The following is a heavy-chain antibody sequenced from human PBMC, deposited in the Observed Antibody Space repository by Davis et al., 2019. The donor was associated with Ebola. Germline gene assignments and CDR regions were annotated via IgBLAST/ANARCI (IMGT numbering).Heavy chain of an antibody. CDR2: ISAYNGNT. J-gene: IGHJ4*02. Sequence: ASVKVSCKASGYTFTSYGISWVRQAPGQGLEWMGWISAYNGNTNYAQKFQGRITIMADEPTSTVYVELSSLKSEDTAVYYCAGHGRRLVGYFDSWGQGTPVTVSS. V-gene: IGHV1-18*01. CDR1: GYTFTSYG. D-gene: IGHD2-2*01. CDR3: AGHGRRLVGYFDS.